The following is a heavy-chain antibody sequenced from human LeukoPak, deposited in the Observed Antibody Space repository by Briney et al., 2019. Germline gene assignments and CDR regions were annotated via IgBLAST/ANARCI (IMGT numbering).Heavy chain of an antibody. CDR3: ARRVSGRNDFDAFDI. J-gene: IGHJ3*02. CDR1: GYSFTSYW. V-gene: IGHV5-51*01. Sequence: RGESLKISCKGSGYSFTSYWIGWVRQMPGKGLEWMGIIYPGDSDTRYNPSFQGQVTISADKSISTAYLQWSSLKASDTAMYYCARRVSGRNDFDAFDIWGQGTMVTVSS. D-gene: IGHD1-1*01. CDR2: IYPGDSDT.